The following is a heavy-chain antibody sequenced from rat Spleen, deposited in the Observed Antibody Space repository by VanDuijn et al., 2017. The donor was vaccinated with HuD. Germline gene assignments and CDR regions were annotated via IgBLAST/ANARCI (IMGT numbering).Heavy chain of an antibody. CDR1: VYSITTNY. V-gene: IGHV3-1*01. CDR3: ARSLDTYGWFAY. Sequence: EVQLQESGPGLVKPSQSLSLTCSVTVYSITTNYWGWIRKFPGNKMEWIGHIRSSGSSSYNPSLESRISITRDTSKNQFFLHLNSVTAEDTATYYCARSLDTYGWFAYWGQGTLVTVSS. CDR2: IRSSGSS. J-gene: IGHJ3*01. D-gene: IGHD2-1*01.